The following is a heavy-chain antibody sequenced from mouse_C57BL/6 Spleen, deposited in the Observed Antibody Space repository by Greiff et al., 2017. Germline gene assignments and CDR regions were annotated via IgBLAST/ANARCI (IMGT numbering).Heavy chain of an antibody. CDR2: LSSGGDFI. Sequence: DVHLVESGEGLVKPGGSLKLSCAASGFTFSSYAMSWVRQTPEKRLEWVAYLSSGGDFIYYADTVTGRFPISRDNARNTLYLQMSSLKSEDTAMYYCTRDGGLRRNYFDYWGQGTTLTVSS. J-gene: IGHJ2*01. D-gene: IGHD1-1*01. CDR3: TRDGGLRRNYFDY. CDR1: GFTFSSYA. V-gene: IGHV5-9-1*02.